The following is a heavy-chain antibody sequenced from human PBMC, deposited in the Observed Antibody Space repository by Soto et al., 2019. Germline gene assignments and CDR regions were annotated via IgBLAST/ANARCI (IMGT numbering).Heavy chain of an antibody. CDR2: INHSGST. V-gene: IGHV4-34*01. Sequence: SETRSLTWAVYGGSFRCYGCSWIRQPPGKGLEWIGEINHSGSTNYNPSLKSRVTISVDTSKNQFSLKLSSVTAADTAVYYCARDIAARRGYYYYGMDVSGQGTTVTVSS. J-gene: IGHJ6*02. CDR3: ARDIAARRGYYYYGMDV. CDR1: GGSFRCYG. D-gene: IGHD6-6*01.